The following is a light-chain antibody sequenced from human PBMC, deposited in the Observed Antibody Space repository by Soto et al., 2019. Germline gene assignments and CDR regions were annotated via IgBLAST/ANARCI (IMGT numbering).Light chain of an antibody. Sequence: EIVMTQSPATLSVSPGERATLSCRASQSVSSNLAWYQQKPGQAPRLLIYGASNRAAGIPARFSGSGSGTDFTLTINSLEPEDFAVYYCQQRSNWPPITFGQGTRL. J-gene: IGKJ5*01. CDR1: QSVSSN. CDR3: QQRSNWPPIT. V-gene: IGKV3-11*01. CDR2: GAS.